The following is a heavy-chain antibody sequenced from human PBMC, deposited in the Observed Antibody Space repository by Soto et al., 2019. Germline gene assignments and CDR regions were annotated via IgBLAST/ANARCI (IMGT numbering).Heavy chain of an antibody. J-gene: IGHJ5*02. CDR1: GFPLSTSGVG. Sequence: SGPTLVNPTHPLTLTCTFSGFPLSTSGVGVGWTRQPPGKALEWLALIYWNDDKRYSPSLKSRLTTTKDTSKNQVVLTMTNMDPVDTATYYCAHRPGLRWPHIGGWFDPWGQGTLVTVSS. CDR2: IYWNDDK. D-gene: IGHD5-12*01. CDR3: AHRPGLRWPHIGGWFDP. V-gene: IGHV2-5*01.